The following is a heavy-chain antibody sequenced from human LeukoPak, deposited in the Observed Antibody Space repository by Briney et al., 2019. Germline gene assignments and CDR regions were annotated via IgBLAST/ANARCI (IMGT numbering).Heavy chain of an antibody. CDR3: AKDERNPIYCSSTSCYDTPDY. Sequence: GRSLRLSCAASGFTFSSYGMHWVRQAPGKGLEWVAVISYDGSNKYYADSVKGRSTISRDNSKNTLYLQMNSLRAEDTAVYYCAKDERNPIYCSSTSCYDTPDYWGQGTLVTVSS. CDR1: GFTFSSYG. CDR2: ISYDGSNK. V-gene: IGHV3-30*18. J-gene: IGHJ4*02. D-gene: IGHD2-2*01.